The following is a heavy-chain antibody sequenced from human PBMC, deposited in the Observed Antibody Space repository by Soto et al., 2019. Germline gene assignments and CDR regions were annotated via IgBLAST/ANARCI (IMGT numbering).Heavy chain of an antibody. D-gene: IGHD3-9*01. V-gene: IGHV3-23*01. CDR3: TKDRHPDGIWTSDH. CDR1: GFTFRTYT. J-gene: IGHJ4*02. Sequence: EVQLLESGGQLVQPGGSLRLSCAASGFTFRTYTMNWVRQAPGKGLEWISAIGGYGGGSVYADSVKCRFTSSRDDSKNVVFLQMSSLRVEDTAVYYCTKDRHPDGIWTSDHWGQGTLVTVSS. CDR2: IGGYGGGS.